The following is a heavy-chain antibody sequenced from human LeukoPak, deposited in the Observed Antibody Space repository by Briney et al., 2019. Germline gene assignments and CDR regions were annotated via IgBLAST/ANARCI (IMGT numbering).Heavy chain of an antibody. CDR3: ARALGDEAY. Sequence: ASVKVSCXASGYTFTMYGISWVRQAHGQGLEWMGWINTMNGNTNYAQKFQGRVTVTIDTSTSTAYMELRSLRYDDTAVYYCARALGDEAYWGQGTLVTVSS. CDR2: INTMNGNT. D-gene: IGHD3-16*01. V-gene: IGHV1-18*04. J-gene: IGHJ4*02. CDR1: GYTFTMYG.